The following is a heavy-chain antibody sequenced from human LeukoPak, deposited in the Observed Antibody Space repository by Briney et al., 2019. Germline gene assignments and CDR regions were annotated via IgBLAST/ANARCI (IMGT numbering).Heavy chain of an antibody. CDR1: GFTFSSYG. V-gene: IGHV3-33*06. D-gene: IGHD5/OR15-5a*01. CDR2: IWYDGSNK. Sequence: GGSLRLSCAASGFTFSSYGMHWVRQAPGKGLEWVAVIWYDGSNKYYADSVKGRFTISRDNSKNTLYLQMNSLRAEDTAVYYCAKDLSRYYYYGTDVWGQGTTVTVSS. J-gene: IGHJ6*02. CDR3: AKDLSRYYYYGTDV.